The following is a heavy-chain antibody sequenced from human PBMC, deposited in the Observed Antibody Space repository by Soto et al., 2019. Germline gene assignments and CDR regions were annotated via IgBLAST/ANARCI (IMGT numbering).Heavy chain of an antibody. CDR2: IYYSGST. D-gene: IGHD4-17*01. CDR1: GGSISSYY. V-gene: IGHV4-59*01. Sequence: SETLSLTCTVSGGSISSYYWSWIRQPPGKGLEWIGYIYYSGSTNYNPSLKSRVTISVDTSKNQFSLKLSSVTAADTAVYYCAREGYYGDYVLVDYWGQGTLVTVS. CDR3: AREGYYGDYVLVDY. J-gene: IGHJ4*02.